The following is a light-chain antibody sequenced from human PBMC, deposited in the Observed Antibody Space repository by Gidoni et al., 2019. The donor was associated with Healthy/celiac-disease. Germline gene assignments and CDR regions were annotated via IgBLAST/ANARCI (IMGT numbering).Light chain of an antibody. CDR2: GNS. CDR3: QSYDSSLSRV. Sequence: QSVLTQPPSVSGAPGQRVPIFCTGSSSNIGAGYDVPWYQQLPGTAPRLLISGNSNRPSGVPDRFSGSKSGTSASLAITGLQAEDEADYYCQSYDSSLSRVFGGGTKLTVL. CDR1: SSNIGAGYD. V-gene: IGLV1-40*01. J-gene: IGLJ2*01.